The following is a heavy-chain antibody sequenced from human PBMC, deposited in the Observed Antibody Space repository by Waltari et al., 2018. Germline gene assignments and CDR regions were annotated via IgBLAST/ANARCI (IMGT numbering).Heavy chain of an antibody. Sequence: QVQLVQSGAEVRKPGSSVKVSCKTSGGTFGSDTSTWVRQAPGHGREWVGRISPVPGIATYAQQVQGRVTISADTSTGTAYMALNSLTADDTAVYYCAREYSHYYYMDVWGTGTTVTVSS. D-gene: IGHD6-6*01. J-gene: IGHJ6*03. CDR2: ISPVPGIA. CDR3: AREYSHYYYMDV. V-gene: IGHV1-69*02. CDR1: GGTFGSDT.